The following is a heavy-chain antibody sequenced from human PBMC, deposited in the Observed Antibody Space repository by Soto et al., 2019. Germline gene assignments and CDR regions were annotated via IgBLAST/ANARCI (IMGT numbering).Heavy chain of an antibody. J-gene: IGHJ4*02. CDR2: IYWDDDK. V-gene: IGHV2-5*02. CDR1: GFSLSTSGVG. D-gene: IGHD1-1*01. Sequence: QITLKESGPTLVKPTQTLTLTCTFSGFSLSTSGVGVGWLRQPPGKALEWLSLIYWDDDKRHSPSLKSRLTITKDTSKLHEVLTMTNMHPVDTATCFCAQTATGMTTVVTAFDHWGQGTLVTVSP. CDR3: AQTATGMTTVVTAFDH.